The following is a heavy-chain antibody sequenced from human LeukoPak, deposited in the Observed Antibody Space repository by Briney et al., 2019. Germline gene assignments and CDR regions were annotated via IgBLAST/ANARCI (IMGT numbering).Heavy chain of an antibody. CDR1: GGSISSGSYY. CDR2: IYTSGST. J-gene: IGHJ3*02. D-gene: IGHD3-3*01. Sequence: SETLSLTCTVSGGSISSGSYYWSWIRQPAGKGLEWIGRIYTSGSTNYNPSLKSRVTMSVDTSKNQFSLKLSSVTAADTAVYYCARDSSYYDFWSGKYGAFDIWGQGTMVTVSS. CDR3: ARDSSYYDFWSGKYGAFDI. V-gene: IGHV4-61*02.